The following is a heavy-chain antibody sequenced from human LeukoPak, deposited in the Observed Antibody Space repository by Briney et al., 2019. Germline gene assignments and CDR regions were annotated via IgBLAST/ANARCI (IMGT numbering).Heavy chain of an antibody. D-gene: IGHD6-19*01. J-gene: IGHJ4*02. CDR2: ISSSSSYT. V-gene: IGHV3-11*05. CDR3: ARGSVAGPPFDY. Sequence: GGSLRLSCSASGFNFGYYGMHWVRQAPGKGLEWVSYISSSSSYTNYADSVKGRFTISRDNAKNSLYLQMNSLRAEDTAVYYCARGSVAGPPFDYWGQGTLVTVSS. CDR1: GFNFGYYG.